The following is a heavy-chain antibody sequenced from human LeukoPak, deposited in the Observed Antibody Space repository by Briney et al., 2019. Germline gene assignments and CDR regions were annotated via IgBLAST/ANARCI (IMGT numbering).Heavy chain of an antibody. Sequence: PGGSLRLSCAASGFTFSSYSMNWVRQAPGKGLEWVSSISSSSSYIYYADSVKGRFTISRDNAKNSLYLQMNSLRAEDTAVYYCARAVVVAAPYYYGMDVWGQGTTVTVSS. CDR1: GFTFSSYS. CDR2: ISSSSSYI. D-gene: IGHD2-15*01. J-gene: IGHJ6*02. V-gene: IGHV3-21*04. CDR3: ARAVVVAAPYYYGMDV.